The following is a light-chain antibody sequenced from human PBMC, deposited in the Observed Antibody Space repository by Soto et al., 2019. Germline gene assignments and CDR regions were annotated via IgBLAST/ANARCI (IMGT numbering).Light chain of an antibody. J-gene: IGLJ2*01. CDR2: EVS. CDR3: SSFAGNNKLV. Sequence: QSALTQPPSASGSPGQSVTISCTGTSSDVGGYNYVSWYQQHPGKAPKLMISEVSKRPSGVPDRFSGSKCGNTASMTVSGLQAEEEADYYCSSFAGNNKLVFGGGTKLAVL. CDR1: SSDVGGYNY. V-gene: IGLV2-8*01.